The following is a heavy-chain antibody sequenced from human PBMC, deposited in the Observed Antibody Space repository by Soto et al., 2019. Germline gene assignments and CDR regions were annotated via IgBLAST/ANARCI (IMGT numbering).Heavy chain of an antibody. Sequence: GESLKISCKGSGYSFTSYWIGWVRQMPGKGLEWMGIIYPGDSDTRYSPSFQGRVTISADKSISTAYLQWSSLKASDTAMYYCARHRPTYYYDSSGFDYWGQGTLVTVSS. V-gene: IGHV5-51*01. D-gene: IGHD3-22*01. CDR3: ARHRPTYYYDSSGFDY. CDR1: GYSFTSYW. J-gene: IGHJ4*02. CDR2: IYPGDSDT.